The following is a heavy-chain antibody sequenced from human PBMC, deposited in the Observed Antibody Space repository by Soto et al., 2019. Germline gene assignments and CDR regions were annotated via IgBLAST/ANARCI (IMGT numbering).Heavy chain of an antibody. CDR2: IYWDDDK. CDR1: GFSLSTSGVG. D-gene: IGHD1-1*01. Sequence: QITLKESGPTRVRPTQTLTLTCSFSGFSLSTSGVGVGWIRQPPGKALERLALIYWDDDKRYSPSLKNRLTITKDTSKNQVVRTMTNMDPVDTATYYCAHRAGLQGNWNGGYFDYWGQGALVTVSS. J-gene: IGHJ4*02. CDR3: AHRAGLQGNWNGGYFDY. V-gene: IGHV2-5*02.